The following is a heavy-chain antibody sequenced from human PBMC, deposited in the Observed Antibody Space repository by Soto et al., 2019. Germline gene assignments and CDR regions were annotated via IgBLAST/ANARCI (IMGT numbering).Heavy chain of an antibody. V-gene: IGHV4-39*01. CDR3: ARHAPNFSYAEC. CDR2: IHYTGST. J-gene: IGHJ4*02. CDR1: GGSISSNSYY. D-gene: IGHD3-16*01. Sequence: PSETLSLTCTVSGGSISSNSYYWDWIRQPPGKGLEWIGSIHYTGSTYYNSSLKSRVTTSVDTSKNQFSLKLTSVTAADTAVYYCARHAPNFSYAECWGQGIVVTVSS.